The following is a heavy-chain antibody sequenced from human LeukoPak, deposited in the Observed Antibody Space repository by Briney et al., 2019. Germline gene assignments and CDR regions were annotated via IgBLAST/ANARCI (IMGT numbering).Heavy chain of an antibody. CDR3: AREEVVVVAATVGHYFDY. CDR2: IIPIFGIA. J-gene: IGHJ4*02. D-gene: IGHD2-15*01. V-gene: IGHV1-69*04. Sequence: SVKVSCKASGGTFSSYAISWVRQAPGQGLEWMARIIPIFGIANYAQKFQGRVTITADKSTSTAYMELSSLRSEDTAVYYCAREEVVVVAATVGHYFDYWGQGPLVTVSS. CDR1: GGTFSSYA.